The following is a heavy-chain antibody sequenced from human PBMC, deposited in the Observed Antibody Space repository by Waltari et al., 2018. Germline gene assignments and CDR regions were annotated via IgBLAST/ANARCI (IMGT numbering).Heavy chain of an antibody. V-gene: IGHV4-39*01. CDR3: ARLPAAGTYYYYYYMDV. CDR1: GGSISSSRYY. Sequence: QLQLQESGPGLVKPSETLSLTCTVSGGSISSSRYYWGWVRPPPGKGLEWIGSIYYSGSTYYNPSLKSRVTISVDTSKNQFSLKLSSVTAADTAVYYCARLPAAGTYYYYYYMDVWGKGTTVTVSS. CDR2: IYYSGST. D-gene: IGHD6-13*01. J-gene: IGHJ6*03.